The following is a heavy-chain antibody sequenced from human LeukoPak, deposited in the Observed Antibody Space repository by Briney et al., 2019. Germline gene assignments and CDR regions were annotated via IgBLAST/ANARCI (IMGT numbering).Heavy chain of an antibody. CDR3: FGSGSYSN. Sequence: GGSLRLSCADSGFTFSNSWIKWVRQALGKGLEWVANIKPDGSQTYYLDSVKGRFTVSRDNAKDSAYLQMNSLRAEDTAVYYCFGSGSYSNWDQGTLVTVSS. CDR1: GFTFSNSW. J-gene: IGHJ4*02. CDR2: IKPDGSQT. D-gene: IGHD3-10*01. V-gene: IGHV3-7*01.